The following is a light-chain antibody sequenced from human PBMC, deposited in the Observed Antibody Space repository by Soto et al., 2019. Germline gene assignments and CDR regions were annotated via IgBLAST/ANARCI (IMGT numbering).Light chain of an antibody. J-gene: IGKJ1*01. CDR1: QGISNY. V-gene: IGKV1-27*01. Sequence: DIQMTQSPSSLSASVGDRVTITCRASQGISNYLAWYQQKPGKVPKLLIYAASTLKSGVPSRFSGSGSGTDFTLTISSLQPEDVATYYCQKYNRAFGQGTKVEIK. CDR2: AAS. CDR3: QKYNRA.